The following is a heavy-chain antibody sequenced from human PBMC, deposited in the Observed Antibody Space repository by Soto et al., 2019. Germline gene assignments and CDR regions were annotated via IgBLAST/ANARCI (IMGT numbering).Heavy chain of an antibody. CDR3: ATAYDSGFDP. D-gene: IGHD5-12*01. V-gene: IGHV1-18*04. CDR1: GYPFIKYG. CDR2: IKVDSGYT. J-gene: IGHJ5*02. Sequence: QLQLVQSAAEVKKPGASVRVSCKASGYPFIKYGISWIRQAPEQGLEWMGWIKVDSGYTNYAQKFQGRVTMTTDTSSDTAFMELRSLRSDDTAVYYCATAYDSGFDPWGQGTVVSVSS.